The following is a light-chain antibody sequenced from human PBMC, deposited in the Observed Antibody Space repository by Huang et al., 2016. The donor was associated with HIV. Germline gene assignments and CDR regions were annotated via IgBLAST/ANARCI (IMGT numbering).Light chain of an antibody. CDR3: QQYNNWPPWYT. Sequence: EIVMTQSPATLSVSPGERATLSCRASQSVSSNLAWYQQKPGQAPRLFIYGASTRATGIPARFSGSGSGTEFTLTISSLQSEDFAVYYCQQYNNWPPWYTFGQGTKLEIK. CDR2: GAS. CDR1: QSVSSN. V-gene: IGKV3-15*01. J-gene: IGKJ2*01.